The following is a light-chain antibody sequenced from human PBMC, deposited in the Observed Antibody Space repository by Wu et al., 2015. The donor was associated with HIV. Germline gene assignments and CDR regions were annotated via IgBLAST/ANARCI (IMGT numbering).Light chain of an antibody. V-gene: IGKV3-15*01. CDR2: VHL. CDR1: QSISSK. CDR3: QQYNYWPQT. J-gene: IGKJ1*01. Sequence: GETATLSCRASQSISSKLAWYQQKPGQAPGSSSMVHLLGPLVSQSGSVPVGSGTEFNLTISSMQSEDFAVYYCQQYNYWPQTFGQGTKVEIK.